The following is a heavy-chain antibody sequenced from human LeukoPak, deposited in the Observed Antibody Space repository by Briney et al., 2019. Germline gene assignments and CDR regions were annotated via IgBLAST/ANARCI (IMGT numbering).Heavy chain of an antibody. D-gene: IGHD3-16*01. CDR3: VREASGGYFDY. Sequence: ASVKVSCKASGYTFSTYHMNWVRQAPGQGLEWMGTISPSNGNTNYAQSFRGRVTMTRDTSTSTVYMELTSLPSEDTAVYYCVREASGGYFDYWGQGTQVTVSS. CDR1: GYTFSTYH. J-gene: IGHJ4*02. V-gene: IGHV1-46*01. CDR2: ISPSNGNT.